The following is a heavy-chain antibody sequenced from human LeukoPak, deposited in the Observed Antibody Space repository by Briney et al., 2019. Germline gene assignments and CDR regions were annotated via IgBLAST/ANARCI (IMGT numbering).Heavy chain of an antibody. CDR1: GFIFSNYG. CDR2: IGYDGSNK. D-gene: IGHD1-7*01. Sequence: PGGSLRLSCAVSGFIFSNYGMHWVRQAPGKGLEWGAFIGYDGSNKYYADSVKGRFTVSRDNSKNTLYLEMNSLRGEDTAVYYCVKRNSFYLDYWGQGTLVTVPS. V-gene: IGHV3-30*02. CDR3: VKRNSFYLDY. J-gene: IGHJ4*02.